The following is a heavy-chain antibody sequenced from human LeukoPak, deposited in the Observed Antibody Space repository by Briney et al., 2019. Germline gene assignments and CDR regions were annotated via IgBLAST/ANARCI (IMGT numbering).Heavy chain of an antibody. V-gene: IGHV3-7*03. CDR2: INHNGNVN. CDR1: GFMFSSNW. D-gene: IGHD3-16*01. CDR3: ARGGGLDV. Sequence: GGSLRLSCAASGFMFSSNWMNWARQAPGKGLEWVASINHNGNVNYYVDSVKGRFTISRDNAKNSLHLQMSNLRAEDTAVYFCARGGGLDVWGQGATVTVSS. J-gene: IGHJ6*02.